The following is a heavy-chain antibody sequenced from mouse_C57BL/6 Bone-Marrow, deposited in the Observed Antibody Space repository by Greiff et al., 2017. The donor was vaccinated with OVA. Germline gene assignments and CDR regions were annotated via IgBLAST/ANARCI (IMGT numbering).Heavy chain of an antibody. CDR1: GYTFTSYW. J-gene: IGHJ4*01. D-gene: IGHD1-1*01. V-gene: IGHV1-52*01. CDR3: AREGLYYGSSYDYAMDY. CDR2: IDPSDSET. Sequence: QVQLQQPGAELVRPGSSVKLSCKASGYTFTSYWMHWVKQGPIQGLEWIGNIDPSDSETHYNQKFKDKATLTVDKSSSTAYMQLSSLTSEDAAVYYCAREGLYYGSSYDYAMDYWGQGTSVTVSS.